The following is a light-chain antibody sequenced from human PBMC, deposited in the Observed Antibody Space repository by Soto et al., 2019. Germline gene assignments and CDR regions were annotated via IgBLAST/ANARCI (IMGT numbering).Light chain of an antibody. V-gene: IGKV3D-15*01. CDR2: GAT. CDR1: QNVMSN. Sequence: EIVLTQSPATLSVSPGGRDTLSCRASQNVMSNLAWYQQRPGRAPRLLVYGATTRATDAPPRFRGSGSGTEFSLTISSLQSEDFAVYYCQQRSNWPITFGQGTRLEIK. J-gene: IGKJ5*01. CDR3: QQRSNWPIT.